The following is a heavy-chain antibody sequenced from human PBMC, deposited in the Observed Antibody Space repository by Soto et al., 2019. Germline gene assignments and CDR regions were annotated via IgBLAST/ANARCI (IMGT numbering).Heavy chain of an antibody. J-gene: IGHJ6*02. Sequence: QVQLVESGGGVIQPGRSLRLSCAGSGFTFTLYGIHWVRQAPGKGLEWVAVISSAGSNKYYADSVRGRFTISSDNSKNTLELEMNSLGADDTAVYYCAKDRSGSDCSADGMDVWGQGTTVTVSS. CDR3: AKDRSGSDCSADGMDV. CDR2: ISSAGSNK. CDR1: GFTFTLYG. V-gene: IGHV3-30*18. D-gene: IGHD1-26*01.